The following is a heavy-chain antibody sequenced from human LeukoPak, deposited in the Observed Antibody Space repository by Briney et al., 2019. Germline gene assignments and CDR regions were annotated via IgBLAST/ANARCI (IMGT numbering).Heavy chain of an antibody. CDR1: GGSFSGYY. J-gene: IGHJ4*02. D-gene: IGHD3-10*01. V-gene: IGHV4-34*01. Sequence: SETLSLACAVYGGSFSGYYWSWIRQPPGKGLEWIGEINHSGSTNHNPSLKSRVTISVDTSKNQFSLKLSSVTAADTAVYYCARFAKRELLWFGELPGPLDYWGQGTLVTVSS. CDR3: ARFAKRELLWFGELPGPLDY. CDR2: INHSGST.